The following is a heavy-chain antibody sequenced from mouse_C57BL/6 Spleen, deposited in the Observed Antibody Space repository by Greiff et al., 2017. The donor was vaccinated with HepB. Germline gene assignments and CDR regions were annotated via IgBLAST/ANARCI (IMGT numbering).Heavy chain of an antibody. J-gene: IGHJ2*01. Sequence: QVQLKQPGAELVKPGASVKLSCKASGYTFTSYWMHWVKQRPGQGLEWIGMIHPNSGSTNYNEKFKSKATLTVDKSSSTAYMQLSSLTSEDSAVYYCARSDYYGSSYADYWGQGTTLTVSS. CDR2: IHPNSGST. V-gene: IGHV1-64*01. CDR1: GYTFTSYW. CDR3: ARSDYYGSSYADY. D-gene: IGHD1-1*01.